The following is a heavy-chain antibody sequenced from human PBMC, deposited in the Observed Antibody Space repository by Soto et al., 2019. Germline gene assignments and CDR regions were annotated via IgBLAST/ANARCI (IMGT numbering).Heavy chain of an antibody. Sequence: QVQLQESGPGLVKPSQTLSLTCTVSGGSISSGDYFWSWIRQSPGKGLEWIGYISSIGSTYYNPSLKSRVSVSRDTSNNQFSLKLSSVTTTDTAVYYCARGLVIRPYYYHGMDVWGQGTTVTVSS. V-gene: IGHV4-30-4*01. CDR2: ISSIGST. J-gene: IGHJ6*02. D-gene: IGHD3-9*01. CDR3: ARGLVIRPYYYHGMDV. CDR1: GGSISSGDYF.